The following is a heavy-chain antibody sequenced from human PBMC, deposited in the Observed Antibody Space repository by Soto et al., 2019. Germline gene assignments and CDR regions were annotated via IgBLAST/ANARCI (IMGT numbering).Heavy chain of an antibody. Sequence: SETLSLTCAVYGGSFSGYYWSWIRQPPGKGLEWIGEINHSGSTNYNPSLKSRVTISVDTSKNQFSLKLSSVTAADTAVYYCRSGESRIYYYYYGMDVWGQGTTVTVSS. CDR1: GGSFSGYY. J-gene: IGHJ6*02. CDR2: INHSGST. D-gene: IGHD3-10*01. V-gene: IGHV4-34*01. CDR3: RSGESRIYYYYYGMDV.